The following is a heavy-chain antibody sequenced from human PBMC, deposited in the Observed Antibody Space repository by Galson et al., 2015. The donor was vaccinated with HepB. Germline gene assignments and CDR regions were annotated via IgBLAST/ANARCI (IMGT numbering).Heavy chain of an antibody. CDR3: ARAPGIVGAGGAFDI. Sequence: SVKVSCKASGYTFTGYYMHWVRQAPGQGLEWMGWINPNSGGTNYAQKFQGRVTMTRDTSISTAYMELSRLRSDDTAVYYCARAPGIVGAGGAFDIWGQGTMVTVSS. J-gene: IGHJ3*02. CDR2: INPNSGGT. V-gene: IGHV1-2*02. D-gene: IGHD1-26*01. CDR1: GYTFTGYY.